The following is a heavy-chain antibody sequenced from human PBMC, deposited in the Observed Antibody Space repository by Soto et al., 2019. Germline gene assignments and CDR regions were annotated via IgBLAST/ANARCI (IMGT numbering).Heavy chain of an antibody. CDR2: INPDNGNT. Sequence: SAKVSFKASRYTFTRYPMNWVCQAPVQRLEWMGWINPDNGNTKSSQKFQDRVIITRDTSASTAYMDLSSLRSEDTAVYYCARGIATGQLDPWGQGTLVTVYS. J-gene: IGHJ5*02. CDR3: ARGIATGQLDP. D-gene: IGHD2-15*01. V-gene: IGHV1-3*01. CDR1: RYTFTRYP.